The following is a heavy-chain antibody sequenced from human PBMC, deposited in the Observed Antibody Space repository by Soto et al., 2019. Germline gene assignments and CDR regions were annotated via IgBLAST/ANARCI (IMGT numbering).Heavy chain of an antibody. V-gene: IGHV3-33*01. CDR3: ARETTIFGVVSSWFDP. J-gene: IGHJ5*02. CDR2: IWYDGSNK. CDR1: GFTFSSYG. Sequence: GGSLRLSCAASGFTFSSYGMHWVRQAPGKGLEWVAVIWYDGSNKYYADSVKGRFTISRDNSKNTLYLQMNSLRAEDTAVYYCARETTIFGVVSSWFDPWGQGTLVTVSS. D-gene: IGHD3-3*01.